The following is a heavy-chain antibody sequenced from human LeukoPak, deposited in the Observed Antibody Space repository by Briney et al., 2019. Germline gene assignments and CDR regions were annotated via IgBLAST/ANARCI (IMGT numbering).Heavy chain of an antibody. CDR3: ARHSPITMVRGDYFDY. CDR1: GFTFDDYA. V-gene: IGHV3-9*03. D-gene: IGHD3-10*01. CDR2: ISWNSGSI. J-gene: IGHJ4*02. Sequence: GRSLRLSCAASGFTFDDYAMHWVRQAPGKGLEWVSGISWNSGSIGYADSVKGRFTISRDNAKNSLYLQMNSLRAEDMALYYCARHSPITMVRGDYFDYWGQGTLVTVSS.